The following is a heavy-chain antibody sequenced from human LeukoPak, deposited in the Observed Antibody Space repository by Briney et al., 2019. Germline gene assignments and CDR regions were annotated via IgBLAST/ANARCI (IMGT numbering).Heavy chain of an antibody. D-gene: IGHD3-10*01. Sequence: GGSLRLSCAASGFTFSSYWMSWVRQAPGKGLEWVANIKQDGSEKYYVDSVKGRFTISRDNAKNSLYLQMNSLRAEDTAVYYCARVQNYYGSGSYYMDVWGKGTTVTVSS. CDR2: IKQDGSEK. CDR1: GFTFSSYW. CDR3: ARVQNYYGSGSYYMDV. V-gene: IGHV3-7*01. J-gene: IGHJ6*03.